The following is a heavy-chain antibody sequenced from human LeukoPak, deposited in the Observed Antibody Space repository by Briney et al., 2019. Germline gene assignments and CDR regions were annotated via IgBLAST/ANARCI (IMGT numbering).Heavy chain of an antibody. Sequence: PSETLSLTCTVSGGSISSTTYYWGWIRQPPGKGLEWIASIYYSGSTYYNPSLKSRVTISVDTSKNQFSLKLSSVTAADTAVYYCASQAAAGSFDYWGQGTLVTVSS. CDR1: GGSISSTTYY. V-gene: IGHV4-39*01. CDR3: ASQAAAGSFDY. CDR2: IYYSGST. J-gene: IGHJ4*02. D-gene: IGHD6-13*01.